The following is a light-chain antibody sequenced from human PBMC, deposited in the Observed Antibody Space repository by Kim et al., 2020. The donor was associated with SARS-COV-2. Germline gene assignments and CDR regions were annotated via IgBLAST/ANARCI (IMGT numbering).Light chain of an antibody. Sequence: QSALSQPASVSGSPGQSITISCTGSSSDVGRYKAVSWYQQHPGKAPKLMIYEVSKRPSGVSHRFSGSKSGNTASLTISGLQAGDEADYWCSSSTSTSLIFGGGTKVTVL. CDR1: SSDVGRYKA. CDR2: EVS. V-gene: IGLV2-23*02. CDR3: SSSTSTSLI. J-gene: IGLJ2*01.